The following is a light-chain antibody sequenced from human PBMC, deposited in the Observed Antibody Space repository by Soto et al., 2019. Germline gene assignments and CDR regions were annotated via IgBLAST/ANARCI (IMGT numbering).Light chain of an antibody. V-gene: IGKV3-20*01. CDR3: QQYGSSPLIS. CDR2: GAS. J-gene: IGKJ5*01. CDR1: QSVDSNY. Sequence: EIVLTQSPGTLSLSPGEEATLSCRASQSVDSNYLAWYQQKPGQAPRLLIFGASKRATGIPDRFSGSGSGRDFTLTISGLEPEDFAVYYCQQYGSSPLISFGQGTRLEIK.